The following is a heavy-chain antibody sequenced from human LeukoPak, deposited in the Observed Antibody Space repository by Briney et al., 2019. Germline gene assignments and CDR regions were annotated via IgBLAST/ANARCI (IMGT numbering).Heavy chain of an antibody. CDR3: ARNQDYGVYNSVGAFDI. J-gene: IGHJ3*02. D-gene: IGHD4-17*01. CDR1: GFTFSSYG. Sequence: GGSLRLSCAASGFTFSSYGMHWVRQAPGKGLEWVAVIWYDGSNKYYADSVKGRFTISRDNSKNTLYLQMNSLRAEDTAVYYCARNQDYGVYNSVGAFDIWGQGTMVTVFS. CDR2: IWYDGSNK. V-gene: IGHV3-33*01.